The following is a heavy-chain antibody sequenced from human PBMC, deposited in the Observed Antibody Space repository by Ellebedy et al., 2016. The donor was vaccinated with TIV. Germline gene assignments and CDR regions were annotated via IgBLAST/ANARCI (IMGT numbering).Heavy chain of an antibody. CDR3: ATERSGSYYNY. V-gene: IGHV3-74*03. CDR1: GIIFSSYW. J-gene: IGHJ4*02. CDR2: INSDGSRT. D-gene: IGHD1-26*01. Sequence: PGGSLRLSCEASGIIFSSYWMHWVRQAPGKGLLWVSRINSDGSRTTYADSVKGRFTISRDNAKNTVYLQMNSLRLEDTAVYYCATERSGSYYNYWGQGTLVTVSS.